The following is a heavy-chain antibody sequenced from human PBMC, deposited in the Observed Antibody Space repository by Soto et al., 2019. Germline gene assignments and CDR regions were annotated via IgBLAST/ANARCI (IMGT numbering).Heavy chain of an antibody. CDR1: GFTFSSYA. CDR3: ARDRWGTVTTPFEY. CDR2: ISYDGSNK. Sequence: QVQLVESGGGVVQPGRSLRLSCAASGFTFSSYAMHWVRQAPGKGLEWVALISYDGSNKDYADSVKGRFTISRDNSKNALHRQMNSLSLDDTAVYYCARDRWGTVTTPFEYWGQGTLVTASS. J-gene: IGHJ4*02. V-gene: IGHV3-30*04. D-gene: IGHD4-17*01.